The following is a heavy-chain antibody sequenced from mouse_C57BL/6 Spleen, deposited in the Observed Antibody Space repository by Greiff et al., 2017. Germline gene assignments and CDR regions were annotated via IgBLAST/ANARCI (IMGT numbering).Heavy chain of an antibody. J-gene: IGHJ2*01. CDR2: IDPSDSYT. D-gene: IGHD2-3*01. V-gene: IGHV1-50*01. CDR3: ARSLMIGFDY. CDR1: GYTFTSYW. Sequence: VQLQQPGAELVKPGASVKLSCKASGYTFTSYWMQWVKQRPGQGLEWIGEIDPSDSYTSYNQKFKGKATLTVDTSSSTAYMQLSSLTSEDSAVYYCARSLMIGFDYWGQGTTLTVSS.